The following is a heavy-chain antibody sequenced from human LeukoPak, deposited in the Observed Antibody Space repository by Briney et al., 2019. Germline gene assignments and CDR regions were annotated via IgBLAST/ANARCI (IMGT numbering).Heavy chain of an antibody. CDR2: TYYRSKWYN. Sequence: SQTLSLTCAISGDIVSSNSAAWNWIRQSPSRGLEWLGRTYYRSKWYNDYAVSVKSRITINPDTSKNQFSLQLNSVTPEDTAVYYCARDSYSGSYYPRARAFDIWGQGTMVTVSS. V-gene: IGHV6-1*01. CDR1: GDIVSSNSAA. J-gene: IGHJ3*02. D-gene: IGHD1-26*01. CDR3: ARDSYSGSYYPRARAFDI.